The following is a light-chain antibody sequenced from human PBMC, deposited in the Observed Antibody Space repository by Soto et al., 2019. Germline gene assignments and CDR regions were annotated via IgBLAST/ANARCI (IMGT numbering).Light chain of an antibody. CDR3: QQYSSSSVT. Sequence: DIVMTQSPDSLAVSLGERATINCKSSQSLLHSSNYLSWYQQKPGQPPKRLIYWASTRDFGVPDRFSGSGSGTDFSLTISSLLPDDFATYYCQQYSSSSVTFGGGTKVDIK. CDR1: QSLLHSSNY. V-gene: IGKV4-1*01. CDR2: WAS. J-gene: IGKJ4*01.